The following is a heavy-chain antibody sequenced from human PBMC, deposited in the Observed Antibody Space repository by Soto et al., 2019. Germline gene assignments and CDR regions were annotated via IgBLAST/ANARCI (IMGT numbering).Heavy chain of an antibody. Sequence: QLQLQESGPGLVKPSETLSLTCTVSGGSISSSYYFWGWIRQPPGKGLEWIGSIYYSGSTYYNPSLKSRITISVDTSKNQCSLKLTSVTAADTAVYYCADGLHCGGDCPISEYFHHWGQGTLVTVSS. V-gene: IGHV4-39*01. D-gene: IGHD2-21*02. CDR1: GGSISSSYYF. CDR2: IYYSGST. CDR3: ADGLHCGGDCPISEYFHH. J-gene: IGHJ1*01.